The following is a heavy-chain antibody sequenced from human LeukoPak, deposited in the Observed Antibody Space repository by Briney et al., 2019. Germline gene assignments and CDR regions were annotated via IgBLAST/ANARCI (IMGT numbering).Heavy chain of an antibody. D-gene: IGHD4-17*01. Sequence: PSQTLSLTCTVSGXSISSYYWSWIRQPPGKGLEWIGDINYSGSTNYNPSLKSRVTISVDTSKNQFSLKLSSVTAADTAVYYCAREGTTVTTSTHYYGMDVWGQGTTVTVSS. CDR2: INYSGST. V-gene: IGHV4-59*01. CDR3: AREGTTVTTSTHYYGMDV. J-gene: IGHJ6*02. CDR1: GXSISSYY.